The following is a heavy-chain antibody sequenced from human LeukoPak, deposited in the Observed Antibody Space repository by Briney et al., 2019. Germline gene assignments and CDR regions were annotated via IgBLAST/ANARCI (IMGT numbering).Heavy chain of an antibody. CDR1: GFTFSSYG. CDR2: ISYDGGNK. J-gene: IGHJ5*02. D-gene: IGHD6-19*01. Sequence: PGRSLRLSSAASGFTFSSYGMHWVRQAPGKGLEWVAVISYDGGNKYYADSVKGRFTISRDNAKNSLYLQMNILRAEDTAVYYCARGSSGWYPNWFDPWGQGTLVTVSS. V-gene: IGHV3-30*03. CDR3: ARGSSGWYPNWFDP.